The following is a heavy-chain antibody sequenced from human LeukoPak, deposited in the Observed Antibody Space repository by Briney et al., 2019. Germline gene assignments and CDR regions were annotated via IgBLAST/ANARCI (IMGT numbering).Heavy chain of an antibody. CDR3: AREIRGVINYYFDY. CDR2: ISGSGGST. V-gene: IGHV3-23*01. D-gene: IGHD3-10*01. J-gene: IGHJ4*02. CDR1: GFTFSNSW. Sequence: GGSLRLSCEASGFTFSNSWMSWVRQAPGKGLEWVSAISGSGGSTYYADSVKGRFTISRDNSKNTLYLQMNSLRAEDTAVYYCAREIRGVINYYFDYWGQGTLVTVSS.